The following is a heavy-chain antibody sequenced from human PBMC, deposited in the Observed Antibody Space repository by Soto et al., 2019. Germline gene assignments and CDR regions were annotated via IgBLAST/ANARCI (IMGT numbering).Heavy chain of an antibody. D-gene: IGHD6-19*01. V-gene: IGHV1-8*01. CDR3: ARPSSGWSYSFDY. CDR1: GYTFTSYD. Sequence: ASVKVSCKASGYTFTSYDINWVRQATGQGLEWMGWMKPNSGNTGYAQRFQGRVTMTRNTSISTAYMELSSLRSEDTAVYYCARPSSGWSYSFDYWLQGTLVTVSS. J-gene: IGHJ4*02. CDR2: MKPNSGNT.